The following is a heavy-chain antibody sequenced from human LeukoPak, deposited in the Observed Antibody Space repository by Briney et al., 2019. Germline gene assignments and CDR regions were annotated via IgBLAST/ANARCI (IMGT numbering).Heavy chain of an antibody. V-gene: IGHV1-2*06. CDR3: ARDYCSSTSCLFDY. CDR1: GYTFTGYH. J-gene: IGHJ4*02. CDR2: INPNSGDT. Sequence: ASVKVSCKASGYTFTGYHMHWVRQAPVQGLEWMGRINPNSGDTNYAQNFQGRVTMTRDTSISTAYMELSRLRSDDTAVYYCARDYCSSTSCLFDYWGQGTLVTVSS. D-gene: IGHD2-2*01.